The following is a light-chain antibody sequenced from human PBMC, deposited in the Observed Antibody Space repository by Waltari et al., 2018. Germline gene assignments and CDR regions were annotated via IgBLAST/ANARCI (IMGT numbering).Light chain of an antibody. J-gene: IGKJ4*01. Sequence: EIVLTQSPATLSLSPGERATLSCRASQSVSSKLAWYQQKPGQAPRLLIYDASNRATDIAARFSGSGSGTDFTLTISSLELEDFAVYYCQHRNNWPLTFGGGTKVEIK. V-gene: IGKV3-11*01. CDR2: DAS. CDR1: QSVSSK. CDR3: QHRNNWPLT.